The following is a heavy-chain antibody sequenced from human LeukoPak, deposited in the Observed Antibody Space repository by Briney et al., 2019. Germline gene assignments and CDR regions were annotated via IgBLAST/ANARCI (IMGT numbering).Heavy chain of an antibody. CDR2: IYYSGRI. CDR1: GGSLSSGGYY. Sequence: SETLSLTCTVSGGSLSSGGYYWGWVRQNPGRGLEWIGYIYYSGRIYENPSLKSRVTISVDTSKNQFSLKLSSVTAADTAVYYCARTNRPTYYYGSGSYYAGYYFDYWGQGTLVTVSS. V-gene: IGHV4-31*03. J-gene: IGHJ4*02. CDR3: ARTNRPTYYYGSGSYYAGYYFDY. D-gene: IGHD3-10*01.